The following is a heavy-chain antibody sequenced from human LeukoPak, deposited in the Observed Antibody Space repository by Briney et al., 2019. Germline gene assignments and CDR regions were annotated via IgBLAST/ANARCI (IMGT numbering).Heavy chain of an antibody. CDR2: INPNSGGT. CDR1: GYTFTAYY. CDR3: ARAPRPDYFDY. J-gene: IGHJ4*02. Sequence: ASVKVSCKASGYTFTAYYMHWVRQAPGQGLEWMGWINPNSGGTNFAQKFQGRVTMTRDTSISTAYMELSSLRSEDTAVYYCARAPRPDYFDYWGQGTLVTVSS. V-gene: IGHV1-2*02.